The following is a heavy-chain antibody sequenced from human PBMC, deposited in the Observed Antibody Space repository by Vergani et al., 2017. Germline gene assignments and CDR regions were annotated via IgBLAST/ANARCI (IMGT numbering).Heavy chain of an antibody. CDR2: LYHSGST. Sequence: QLQLPESGSGLVKTSQTLSLTCAVSGGSLSSGGYSWRWIRQPPGKGLEWIGYLYHSGSTYFNPSLKSRVTISVDRSKNQFSLKLSSVTAADTAVYYYSRGVVAAENYYFGMDVWGQGTTVTVSS. V-gene: IGHV4-30-2*01. CDR1: GGSLSSGGYS. J-gene: IGHJ6*02. CDR3: SRGVVAAENYYFGMDV. D-gene: IGHD2-15*01.